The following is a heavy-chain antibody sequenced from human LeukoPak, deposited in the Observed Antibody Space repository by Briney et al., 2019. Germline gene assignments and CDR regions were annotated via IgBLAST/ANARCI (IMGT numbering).Heavy chain of an antibody. J-gene: IGHJ5*02. CDR1: GGSFSGYY. Sequence: SETLSLTCAVYGGSFSGYYWSWIRQPPGKGLEWIGEINHSGSTYYNPSLKSRVTISVDTSKNQFSLKLSSVTAADTAVYYCARVLGYYYGSGSYYRGWFDPWGQGTLVTVSS. CDR2: INHSGST. CDR3: ARVLGYYYGSGSYYRGWFDP. V-gene: IGHV4-34*01. D-gene: IGHD3-10*01.